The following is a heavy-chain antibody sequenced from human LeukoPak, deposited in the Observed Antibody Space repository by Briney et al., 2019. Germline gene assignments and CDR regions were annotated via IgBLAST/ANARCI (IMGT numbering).Heavy chain of an antibody. V-gene: IGHV3-30*04. CDR3: AKDDYGEPIEY. D-gene: IGHD4-17*01. CDR2: ISYDGNNE. CDR1: GFTFGAYA. Sequence: PGGSLRLSCAASGFTFGAYAMHWVRQSPGKGLEWVALISYDGNNEWYADSVKGRFTVSRDNSKNTLYLQMNSLRAEDTAVYYCAKDDYGEPIEYWGQGTLVTVSS. J-gene: IGHJ4*02.